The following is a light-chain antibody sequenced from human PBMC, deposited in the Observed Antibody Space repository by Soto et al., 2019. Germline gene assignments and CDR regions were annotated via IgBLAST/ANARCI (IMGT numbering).Light chain of an antibody. CDR3: QQRINWPLT. CDR2: DAS. CDR1: QSVSSF. Sequence: EIVLTQSPATLSLSPGERATLSCRASQSVSSFFAWYQQKPGQAPRLLIYDASNRAAGIPARFSGSGSGTDFTLTISSLEPEDFAAYYCQQRINWPLTFGGGTKVDIK. J-gene: IGKJ4*01. V-gene: IGKV3-11*01.